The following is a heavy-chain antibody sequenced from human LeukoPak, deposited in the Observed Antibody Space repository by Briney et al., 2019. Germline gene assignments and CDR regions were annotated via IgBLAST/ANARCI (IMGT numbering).Heavy chain of an antibody. D-gene: IGHD2-2*01. V-gene: IGHV4-4*07. CDR2: IYTSGST. CDR1: GGSISSYY. J-gene: IGHJ5*02. Sequence: PSETLSLTCTVSGGSISSYYWSWIRQPAGKGLEWIGRIYTSGSTNYNPSLKRRVTMSVDTSKNQVSLKLSSVTAADTAVYYCARERCSSTSCYGGTWFDPWGQGTLVTVSS. CDR3: ARERCSSTSCYGGTWFDP.